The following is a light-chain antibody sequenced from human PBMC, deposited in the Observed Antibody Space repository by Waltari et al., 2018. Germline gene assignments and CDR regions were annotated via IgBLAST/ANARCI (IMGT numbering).Light chain of an antibody. V-gene: IGLV1-40*01. Sequence: QSVLTQSPSVSRAPALRVTIPCTASSSNSGAAYAGHRYQQLPGTAPKLLIYGNNNRASGVPDRFSGSKTRTSAPLAITGLQTGDETYYYCQSYGRDWVFGGGTKLTVL. CDR1: SSNSGAAYA. CDR2: GNN. CDR3: QSYGRDWV. J-gene: IGLJ3*02.